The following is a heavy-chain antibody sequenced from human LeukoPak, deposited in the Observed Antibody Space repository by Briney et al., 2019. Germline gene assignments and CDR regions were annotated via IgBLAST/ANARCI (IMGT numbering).Heavy chain of an antibody. CDR1: GYTFTIYY. CDR3: ARAYLVGLAAAGHLDY. D-gene: IGHD6-13*01. J-gene: IGHJ4*02. CDR2: INPSGGST. Sequence: ASVTVSCKASGYTFTIYYMHWVRQAPGQGLEWMGIINPSGGSTSYAQKFQGRVTMTRDMSTSTVYMELSILRSEDTAVYYCARAYLVGLAAAGHLDYWGQGTLVTVSS. V-gene: IGHV1-46*01.